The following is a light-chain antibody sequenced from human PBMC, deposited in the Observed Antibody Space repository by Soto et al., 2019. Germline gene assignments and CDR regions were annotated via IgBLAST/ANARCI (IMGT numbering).Light chain of an antibody. J-gene: IGKJ1*01. CDR1: QSISNY. V-gene: IGKV1-39*01. CDR2: AAS. CDR3: QQSYRTPRT. Sequence: DIQMTQSPSSLSASVGDRVTITCRASQSISNYLNWYQQKPGKAPKLLMYAASSLQSGVPSRFSGSGSGTDFTLTISSLQPEDFETYYCQQSYRTPRTFGQGTKVEIK.